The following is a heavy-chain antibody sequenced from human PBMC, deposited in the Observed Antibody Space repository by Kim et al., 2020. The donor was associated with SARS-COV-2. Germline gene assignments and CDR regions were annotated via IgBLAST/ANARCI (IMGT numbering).Heavy chain of an antibody. CDR3: ATHKQFADYVDY. J-gene: IGHJ4*01. CDR2: VFYNGDT. CDR1: GGSMTTSGYF. V-gene: IGHV4-39*01. Sequence: SETLSLTCSVSGGSMTTSGYFWGWVRQPPGKGLECIGNVFYNGDTHYSPSLKSRVTMSVDTSKNQFSLKLTSVTAADTAVYYCATHKQFADYVDYWGQGIPVTVSS. D-gene: IGHD3-10*01.